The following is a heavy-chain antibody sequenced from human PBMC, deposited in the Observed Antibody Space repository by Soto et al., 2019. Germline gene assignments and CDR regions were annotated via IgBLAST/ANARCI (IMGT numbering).Heavy chain of an antibody. D-gene: IGHD2-8*01. V-gene: IGHV4-30-4*01. CDR2: IYYSGNT. J-gene: IGHJ4*02. Sequence: QVQLQESGPGLVKPSQTLSLTCTVSGGSISSGDYYWSWIRQPPGKGLEWIGYIYYSGNTYYNPSLKSRVTISVDTSKDQFSLKLRSVTAADTAVYYCARVLMVYARGYPFDYWGQGTLVTVSS. CDR3: ARVLMVYARGYPFDY. CDR1: GGSISSGDYY.